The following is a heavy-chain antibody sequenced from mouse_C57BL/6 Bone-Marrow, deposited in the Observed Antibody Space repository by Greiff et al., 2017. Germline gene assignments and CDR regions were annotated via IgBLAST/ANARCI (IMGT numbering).Heavy chain of an antibody. D-gene: IGHD1-1*01. V-gene: IGHV1-81*01. Sequence: VQLQQSGAELARPGASVKLSCKASGYTFTSYGISWVKQRTGQGLEWIGEIYPRSGNTYYNEKFKGKATLTADKSSSTAYMELRSLTSEDSAVYFCARITTVVASYYYAMDYWGQGTSVTVSS. J-gene: IGHJ4*01. CDR3: ARITTVVASYYYAMDY. CDR1: GYTFTSYG. CDR2: IYPRSGNT.